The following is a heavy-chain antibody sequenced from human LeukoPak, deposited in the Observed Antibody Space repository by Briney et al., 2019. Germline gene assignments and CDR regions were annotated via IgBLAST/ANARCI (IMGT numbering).Heavy chain of an antibody. Sequence: GGSFRFSCAVSGLTSSTYATSYAMTWVRQAQGKGLEWVSGISGSGGSTYYAESVKGRFTISRDNFKNTLYLQMNSLRDDDTAIYYCAKGATSGWLLYGFDPWGQGTLVTFSS. J-gene: IGHJ5*02. CDR3: AKGATSGWLLYGFDP. V-gene: IGHV3-23*01. CDR1: GLTSSTYATSYA. CDR2: ISGSGGST. D-gene: IGHD6-19*01.